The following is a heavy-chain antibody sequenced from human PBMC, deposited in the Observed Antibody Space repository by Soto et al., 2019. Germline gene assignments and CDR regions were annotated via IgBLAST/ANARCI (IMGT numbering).Heavy chain of an antibody. CDR1: SGSISNYY. D-gene: IGHD4-17*01. J-gene: IGHJ4*02. Sequence: PSETLSLTCTVSSGSISNYYWSWIRQPPGKGLEWIGYIYSSGRTNYNPSLRSRVTISVDTSKNQFSLKLSSVTAADTAVYYCARHPTVTEYYFDYWGQGTLVTVSS. V-gene: IGHV4-59*08. CDR2: IYSSGRT. CDR3: ARHPTVTEYYFDY.